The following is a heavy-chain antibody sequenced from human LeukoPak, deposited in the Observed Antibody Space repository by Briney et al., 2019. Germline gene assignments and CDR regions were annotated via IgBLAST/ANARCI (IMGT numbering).Heavy chain of an antibody. J-gene: IGHJ4*02. D-gene: IGHD3-10*01. Sequence: SVKVSCKASGGTFSSYAISWVRQAPGQGLEWMGGIIPIFGTANYAQKFQGRVTITADESTSTAYMELSSLRSEDTAVYYCARDGDYYGSGGYRSHFDYWGQGTLVTVSS. CDR1: GGTFSSYA. V-gene: IGHV1-69*13. CDR3: ARDGDYYGSGGYRSHFDY. CDR2: IIPIFGTA.